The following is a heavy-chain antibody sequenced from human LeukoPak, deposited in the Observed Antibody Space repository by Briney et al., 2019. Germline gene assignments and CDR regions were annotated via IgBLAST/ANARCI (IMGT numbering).Heavy chain of an antibody. D-gene: IGHD3-9*01. CDR2: IYHNENT. CDR1: GYSISSGYY. CDR3: ARDPVLRYFDWLQGHFDY. V-gene: IGHV4-38-2*02. J-gene: IGHJ4*02. Sequence: SETLSLTCAVFGYSISSGYYWGWIRQPPGKGLEWIGSIYHNENTYYNPSLKSRVTISVDTSKNQFSLKLSSVTAADTAVYYCARDPVLRYFDWLQGHFDYWGQGILVTVSS.